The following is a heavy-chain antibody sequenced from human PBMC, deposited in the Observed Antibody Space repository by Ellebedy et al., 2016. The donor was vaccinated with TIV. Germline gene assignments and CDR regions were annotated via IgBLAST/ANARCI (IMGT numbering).Heavy chain of an antibody. Sequence: MPSETLSLTCTVSGGSISSGGYYWSWIRQHPGKGLEWIGHIYYSGSTYYNPSLKSLVTVSVDTSKNQFYLKLTSVTAADTAVYYCARGMVRGGYFDYWGQGILVTVSS. D-gene: IGHD3-10*01. CDR3: ARGMVRGGYFDY. J-gene: IGHJ4*02. CDR1: GGSISSGGYY. CDR2: IYYSGST. V-gene: IGHV4-31*01.